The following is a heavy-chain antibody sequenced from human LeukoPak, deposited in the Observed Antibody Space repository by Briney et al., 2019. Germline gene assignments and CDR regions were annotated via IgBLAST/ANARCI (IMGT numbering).Heavy chain of an antibody. J-gene: IGHJ4*02. Sequence: PGGSLRLSCAASGFTFSNYAMSWVRQAPGKGLDWVAHISDSGGDTYYADSVKGRFTTSRDNSKNTLYLQMNSLRAEDTAVYYCARDPSSGYYFDYWGQGTLVSVSS. CDR3: ARDPSSGYYFDY. D-gene: IGHD3-22*01. CDR2: ISDSGGDT. CDR1: GFTFSNYA. V-gene: IGHV3-23*01.